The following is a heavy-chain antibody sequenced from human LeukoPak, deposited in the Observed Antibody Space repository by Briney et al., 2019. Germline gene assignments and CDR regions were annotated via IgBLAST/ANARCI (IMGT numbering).Heavy chain of an antibody. D-gene: IGHD3-22*01. V-gene: IGHV4-4*02. CDR3: AGLVGRYSSGLYYYYFDY. J-gene: IGHJ4*02. CDR2: MYLSGTT. CDR1: GDSINSLDL. Sequence: PSETLSLTCTVSGDSINSLDLWSWVRQPPGKGLEWIGEMYLSGTTHSNPSVKSRVTISIDKSKNQFLLNLSSVTAADTAVHYCAGLVGRYSSGLYYYYFDYWGQGTLVTVSS.